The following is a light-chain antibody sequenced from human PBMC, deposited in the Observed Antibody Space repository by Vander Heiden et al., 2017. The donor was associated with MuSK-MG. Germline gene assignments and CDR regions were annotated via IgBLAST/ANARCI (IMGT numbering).Light chain of an antibody. CDR2: WAS. J-gene: IGKJ3*01. V-gene: IGKV4-1*01. Sequence: DIVMTQSPDSLAVSLGERATINCKSSQSVLYSSNNKNYLAWYQQKPGQTPKVLIYWASTWESGVPDRFSGSGSGTDFTLTISGLQAEDVAVYYCQQYYVTPFTFGHGTKVDIK. CDR3: QQYYVTPFT. CDR1: QSVLYSSNNKNY.